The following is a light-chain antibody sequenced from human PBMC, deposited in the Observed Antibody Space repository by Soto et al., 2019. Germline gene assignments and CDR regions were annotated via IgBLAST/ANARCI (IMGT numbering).Light chain of an antibody. CDR3: QQYGASPLT. CDR2: GAS. Sequence: IVLTQSPGTLSLSPGDRATLSCRASQRISGSFLAWYQQKPGQAPRLLVYGASSRATDIPDRFSGSGSGTDFTLTISRLEPEDFAVYYCQQYGASPLTFGGGTKVEIK. CDR1: QRISGSF. J-gene: IGKJ4*01. V-gene: IGKV3-20*01.